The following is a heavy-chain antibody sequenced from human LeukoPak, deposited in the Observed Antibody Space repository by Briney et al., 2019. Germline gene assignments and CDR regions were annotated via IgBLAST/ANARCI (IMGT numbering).Heavy chain of an antibody. CDR3: ASLTRWLQWEKGDAFDI. V-gene: IGHV3-21*01. Sequence: GGSLRLSCAASGFTFSSYSMNWVRQAPGKGLEWVSSISSSSSYIYYADSVKGRFTISRDNAKNSLYLQMNSLRAEDTAVYCCASLTRWLQWEKGDAFDIWGQGTMVTVSS. J-gene: IGHJ3*02. D-gene: IGHD5-24*01. CDR1: GFTFSSYS. CDR2: ISSSSSYI.